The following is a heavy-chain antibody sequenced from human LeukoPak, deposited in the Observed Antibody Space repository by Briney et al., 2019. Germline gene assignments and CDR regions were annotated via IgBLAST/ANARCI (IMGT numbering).Heavy chain of an antibody. CDR1: GFTFSSYA. Sequence: GGSLRLSCAASGFTFSSYAMHWVRQAPGKGLEWVAVISYDGSNKYYADSVKGRFTISRDNSKNTLYLQMNSLRAEDTAVYYCERDGCSSSGSCFIDYWGQGTLVTVSS. J-gene: IGHJ4*02. D-gene: IGHD2-15*01. CDR2: ISYDGSNK. CDR3: ERDGCSSSGSCFIDY. V-gene: IGHV3-30-3*01.